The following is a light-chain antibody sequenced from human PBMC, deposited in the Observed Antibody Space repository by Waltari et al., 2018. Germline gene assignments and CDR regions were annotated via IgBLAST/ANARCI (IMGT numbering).Light chain of an antibody. Sequence: DIQMTQSPSTLSASVGDRVTITCRASQRISSWLAWYQQQPGKAPKLLIYDASSLESGVPSRFSGSGSGTEFTLTISSLQPDDFATYYCQQYNSYSKTFGQGTKVEIK. CDR2: DAS. CDR3: QQYNSYSKT. CDR1: QRISSW. J-gene: IGKJ1*01. V-gene: IGKV1-5*01.